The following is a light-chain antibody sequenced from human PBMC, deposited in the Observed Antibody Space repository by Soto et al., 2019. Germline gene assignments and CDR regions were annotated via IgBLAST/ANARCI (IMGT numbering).Light chain of an antibody. CDR1: QSVTSSS. J-gene: IGKJ1*01. V-gene: IGKV3-20*01. Sequence: IVLTQYPGTLSLSPGERATLSCRASQSVTSSSLAWYQQKHGQAPRLLISGASSRATGISDRFSGSGSGTDCTLTISRLETEDCAVYYCHQFGSFPRTFGQGTKVDIK. CDR3: HQFGSFPRT. CDR2: GAS.